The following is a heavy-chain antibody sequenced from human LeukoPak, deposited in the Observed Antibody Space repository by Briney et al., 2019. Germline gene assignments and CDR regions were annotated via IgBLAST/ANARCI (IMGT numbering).Heavy chain of an antibody. CDR3: ASLSAVAGNDY. CDR2: IKQDGSEK. CDR1: GFTFSSYW. D-gene: IGHD6-19*01. J-gene: IGHJ4*02. Sequence: GGSLRLSCAASGFTFSSYWMSWVRRAPGKGLEWVANIKQDGSEKYYVDSVKGRFTISRDNAKNTLYLQMNSLRAEDTAVYYCASLSAVAGNDYWGQGTLVTVSS. V-gene: IGHV3-7*01.